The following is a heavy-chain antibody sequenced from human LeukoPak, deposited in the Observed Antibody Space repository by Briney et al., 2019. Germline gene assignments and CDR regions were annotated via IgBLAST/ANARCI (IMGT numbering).Heavy chain of an antibody. CDR2: INPNSGDT. CDR1: GYTFTTYY. V-gene: IGHV1-2*02. CDR3: ARGVFGELEKLMFQH. Sequence: GASVKVSCKASGYTFTTYYIHWVRQAPGQGLEWMGWINPNSGDTNYAQKFQGRVTMTRDTSISTAYMELSRLRSDDTAVYYCARGVFGELEKLMFQHWGQGTLVTVSS. D-gene: IGHD3-10*02. J-gene: IGHJ1*01.